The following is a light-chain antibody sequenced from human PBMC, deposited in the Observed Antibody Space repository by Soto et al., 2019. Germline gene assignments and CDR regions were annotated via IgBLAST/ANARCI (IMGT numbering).Light chain of an antibody. CDR3: QQNYNTPWT. Sequence: DIQMTQSPSSLSASVGDRVTITCRASQSISSYLHWYQHKPGKAPKLLIYAASSLQSGVPSRFSGSESGTDFTLTISSLQPEDFATYYCQQNYNTPWTFGQGTKVEVK. CDR1: QSISSY. J-gene: IGKJ1*01. V-gene: IGKV1-39*01. CDR2: AAS.